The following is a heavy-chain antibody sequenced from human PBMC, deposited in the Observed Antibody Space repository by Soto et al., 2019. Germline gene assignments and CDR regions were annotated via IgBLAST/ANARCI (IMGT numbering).Heavy chain of an antibody. Sequence: QVQLQESGPGLVKPSETLSLTCTVYGGSISSDSWSWIRQSPGKALEWIGYSYYNGVTKYNPSLNSRVTISLDTPQNQSSLRLPSVTVSDTAVYYCASRSRSSSGWYFLDYWGQGTLVPVPS. J-gene: IGHJ4*02. CDR1: GGSISSDS. CDR2: SYYNGVT. V-gene: IGHV4-59*01. CDR3: ASRSRSSSGWYFLDY. D-gene: IGHD6-19*01.